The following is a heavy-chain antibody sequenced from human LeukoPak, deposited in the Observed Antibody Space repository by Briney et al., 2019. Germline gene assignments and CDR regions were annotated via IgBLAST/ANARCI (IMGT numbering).Heavy chain of an antibody. Sequence: ASVTVSFKASGYTFTGYYMHWVRQAPGQGLEWMGWINPNSGGTNYAQKFQGRVTMTRDTSISTAYMELSRLRSDDTAVYYCARTPRGAVGFDPWGQGTLVTVSS. V-gene: IGHV1-2*02. CDR1: GYTFTGYY. CDR3: ARTPRGAVGFDP. J-gene: IGHJ5*02. D-gene: IGHD2-15*01. CDR2: INPNSGGT.